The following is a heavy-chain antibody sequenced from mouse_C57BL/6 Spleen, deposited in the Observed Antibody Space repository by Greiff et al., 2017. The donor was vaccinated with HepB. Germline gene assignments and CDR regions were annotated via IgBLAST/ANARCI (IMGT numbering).Heavy chain of an antibody. CDR2: INYDGSST. D-gene: IGHD2-5*01. Sequence: EVKLVESEGGLVQPGSSMKLSCTASGFTFSDYYMAWVRQVPEKGLEWVANINYDGSSTYYLDSLKSRFIISRDNAKNILYLQMSSLKSEDTATYYCARGPAYYRNYVWFAYWCQGTLVTVSA. CDR3: ARGPAYYRNYVWFAY. CDR1: GFTFSDYY. J-gene: IGHJ3*01. V-gene: IGHV5-16*01.